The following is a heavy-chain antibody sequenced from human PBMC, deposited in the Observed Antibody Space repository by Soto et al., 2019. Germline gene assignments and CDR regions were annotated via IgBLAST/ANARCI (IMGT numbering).Heavy chain of an antibody. D-gene: IGHD1-26*01. CDR2: VNGDSDYT. CDR1: GYSFTTYK. J-gene: IGHJ4*02. Sequence: HVQLVQSGAEEKKPGASVKVSCMASGYSFTTYKIHWVRQAPGQSLEWMGWVNGDSDYTVYSQNFQGRVTITRDTSANTVYMELSSLTSEDTAVDYCARDVGSFDYWGQGTLVTVSS. CDR3: ARDVGSFDY. V-gene: IGHV1-3*05.